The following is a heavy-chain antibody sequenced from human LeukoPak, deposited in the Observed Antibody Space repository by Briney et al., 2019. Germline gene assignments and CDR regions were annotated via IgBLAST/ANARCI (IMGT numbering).Heavy chain of an antibody. D-gene: IGHD5-18*01. V-gene: IGHV3-30*03. CDR3: ARAPLSGGYSYGSYYYMDV. J-gene: IGHJ6*03. Sequence: GGSLRLSCAASGFTFSSYGMHWVRQAPGKGLEWVAVISYDGSNKYYADSVKGRFTISRDNSKNALYLQMNSLRAEDTAVYYCARAPLSGGYSYGSYYYMDVWGKGTTVTVSS. CDR1: GFTFSSYG. CDR2: ISYDGSNK.